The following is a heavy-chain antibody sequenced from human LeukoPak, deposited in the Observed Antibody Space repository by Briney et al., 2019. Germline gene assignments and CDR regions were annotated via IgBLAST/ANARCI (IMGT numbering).Heavy chain of an antibody. V-gene: IGHV1-2*02. D-gene: IGHD6-19*01. CDR1: GYTFTSYG. CDR2: INPNSGGT. J-gene: IGHJ4*02. CDR3: ARGYSSGWYYFDY. Sequence: ASVKVSRKASGYTFTSYGISWVRQAPGQGLEWMGWINPNSGGTNYAQKFQGRVTMTRDTSISTAYMELSRLRSDDTAVYYCARGYSSGWYYFDYWGQGTLVTVSS.